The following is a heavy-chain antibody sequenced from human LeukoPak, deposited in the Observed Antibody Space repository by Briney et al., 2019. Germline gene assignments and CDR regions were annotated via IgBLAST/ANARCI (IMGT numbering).Heavy chain of an antibody. J-gene: IGHJ4*02. Sequence: KTGGSLRLSCAASGFTFSNAWMSWVRQAPGRGLEWVGRIKSKTDGGTTDYAAPVKGRFTISRDDSKNTLYLQMNSLKTEDTAVYYCTTDSGPAGYSSGWYDYWGQGTLVTVSS. CDR1: GFTFSNAW. CDR3: TTDSGPAGYSSGWYDY. CDR2: IKSKTDGGTT. D-gene: IGHD6-19*01. V-gene: IGHV3-15*01.